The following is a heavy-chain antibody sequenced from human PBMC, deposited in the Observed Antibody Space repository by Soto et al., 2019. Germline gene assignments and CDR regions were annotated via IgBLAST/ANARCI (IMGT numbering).Heavy chain of an antibody. J-gene: IGHJ4*02. CDR3: ARDGDAGPNYFDY. V-gene: IGHV6-1*01. CDR2: TYYKSKWYT. CDR1: GDSVSSNSAA. D-gene: IGHD7-27*01. Sequence: SQTLSLTCAISGDSVSSNSAAWNWIRQSPSRGLEWLGATYYKSKWYTDYAVSVKSRLTINPDTSKNQFSLQLNSVTPEDTAMYYCARDGDAGPNYFDYWGQGTLVTVSS.